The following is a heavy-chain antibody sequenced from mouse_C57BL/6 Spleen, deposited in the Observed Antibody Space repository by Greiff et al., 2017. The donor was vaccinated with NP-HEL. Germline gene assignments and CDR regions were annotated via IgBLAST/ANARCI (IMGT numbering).Heavy chain of an antibody. CDR3: ARREGYSVNFDY. D-gene: IGHD2-3*01. CDR1: GYTFTSYW. J-gene: IGHJ2*01. V-gene: IGHV1-53*01. Sequence: ASGYTFTSYWMHWVKQRPGQGLEWIGNINPSNGGTNYNEKFKSKATLTVDKSSSTAYMQLSSLTSEDSAVYYCARREGYSVNFDYWGQGTTLTVSS. CDR2: INPSNGGT.